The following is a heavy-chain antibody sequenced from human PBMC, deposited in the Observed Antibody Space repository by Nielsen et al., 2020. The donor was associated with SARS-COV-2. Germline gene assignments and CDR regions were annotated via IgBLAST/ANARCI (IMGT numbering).Heavy chain of an antibody. CDR2: ISGSGGST. V-gene: IGHV3-23*01. J-gene: IGHJ4*02. Sequence: GGSLRLSCAASRFTFSSYAMSWVRQAPGKGLEWVSAISGSGGSTYYADSVKGRFTISRDNSKNTLYLQMNSLRAEDTAVYYCAKTPVGSTVYYFDYWGQGTLVTVSS. CDR3: AKTPVGSTVYYFDY. D-gene: IGHD6-13*01. CDR1: RFTFSSYA.